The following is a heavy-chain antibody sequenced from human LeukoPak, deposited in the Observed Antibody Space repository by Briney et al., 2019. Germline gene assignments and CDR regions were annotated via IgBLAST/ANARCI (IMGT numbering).Heavy chain of an antibody. CDR2: ISGRGDST. CDR1: GFTFSTYA. Sequence: PGGSLRLSCAASGFTFSTYAMSWVRQAPGKGLEWVSAISGRGDSTYYADSVRGRFTISRDNSKNTLYLQMNSLRAEDTAVYYCARARLAAAGKWFDPWGQGTLVTVSS. D-gene: IGHD6-13*01. CDR3: ARARLAAAGKWFDP. J-gene: IGHJ5*02. V-gene: IGHV3-23*01.